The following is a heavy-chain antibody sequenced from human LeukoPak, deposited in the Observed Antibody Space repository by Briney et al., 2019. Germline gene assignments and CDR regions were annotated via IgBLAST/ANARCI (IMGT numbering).Heavy chain of an antibody. V-gene: IGHV1-24*01. D-gene: IGHD3-3*01. CDR2: FDPEDGET. CDR1: GYTLTELS. J-gene: IGHJ4*02. Sequence: ASVKVSCKVSGYTLTELSMHWVRQAPGKGLEWMGGFDPEDGETIYAQKFQGRVTMTEDTSTDTAYMELSSLRSEDTAVYYCATGASELRFLEWLLYFDYWGQGTLVTVSS. CDR3: ATGASELRFLEWLLYFDY.